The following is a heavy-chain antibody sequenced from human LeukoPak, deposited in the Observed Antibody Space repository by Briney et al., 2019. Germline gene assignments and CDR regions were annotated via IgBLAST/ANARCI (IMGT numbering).Heavy chain of an antibody. CDR3: VRGSGSYSSRSGT. Sequence: GGSLRLSCAVSGFTFSHYSMNWVRQAPGKGLEWVAFIRYDGSRTYYTDSVKGRFTISRDNSNNTLYLQMNSLRVEDTAVYYCVRGSGSYSSRSGTWGQGTLVTVSS. D-gene: IGHD6-13*01. CDR1: GFTFSHYS. CDR2: IRYDGSRT. J-gene: IGHJ5*02. V-gene: IGHV3-30*02.